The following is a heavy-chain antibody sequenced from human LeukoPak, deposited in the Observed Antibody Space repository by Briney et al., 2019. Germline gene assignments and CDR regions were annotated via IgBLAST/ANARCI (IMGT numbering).Heavy chain of an antibody. D-gene: IGHD3-22*01. V-gene: IGHV3-23*01. J-gene: IGHJ4*02. CDR1: GFTFSSYA. CDR3: AKGWGITMIVVDPDYFDY. CDR2: ISVSGGST. Sequence: PGGSLRLSCAASGFTFSSYAMSWVRQAPGRGLEWVSAISVSGGSTYYADSVKGRFTISRDNSKNTLYLQMTSLRAEDTAVYYCAKGWGITMIVVDPDYFDYWGQGTLVTVSS.